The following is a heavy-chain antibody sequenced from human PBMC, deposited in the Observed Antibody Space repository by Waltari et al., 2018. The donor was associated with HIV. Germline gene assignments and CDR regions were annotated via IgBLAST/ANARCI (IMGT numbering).Heavy chain of an antibody. CDR3: AKSRVERQLGGVDV. CDR2: FFPGDSDT. D-gene: IGHD1-1*01. CDR1: GYTFTYYW. V-gene: IGHV5-51*01. J-gene: IGHJ6*02. Sequence: EVQLVQSGAEVKKPGESLKISCKASGYTFTYYWIGWVRQMPGKGLEWMGMFFPGDSDTRYTPSFQGQVTVSADRSINPDYLQWTSLKASDTATYYCAKSRVERQLGGVDVWGQGTTFTVSS.